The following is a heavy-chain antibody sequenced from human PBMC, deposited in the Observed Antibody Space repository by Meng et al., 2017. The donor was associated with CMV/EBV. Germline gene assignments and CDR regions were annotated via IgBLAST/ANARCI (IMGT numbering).Heavy chain of an antibody. V-gene: IGHV3-48*04. J-gene: IGHJ4*02. D-gene: IGHD2-2*01. CDR1: GFTFSSYS. CDR3: AREDQLPMVSTTIFPGGYFDY. CDR2: ISSSSSTI. Sequence: GGSLRLSCAASGFTFSSYSMNWVRQAPGKGLEWVSYISSSSSTIYYADSVKGRFTISRDNAKNSLYLQMNSLRAEDTAVYYCAREDQLPMVSTTIFPGGYFDYWGQGTLVTVSS.